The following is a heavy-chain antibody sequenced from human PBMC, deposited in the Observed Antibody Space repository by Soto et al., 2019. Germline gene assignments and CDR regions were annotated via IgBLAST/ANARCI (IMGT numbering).Heavy chain of an antibody. V-gene: IGHV1-2*04. CDR3: ARSPPERYSSSWVYYFDY. CDR2: INPNSGGT. CDR1: GYTFTGYY. Sequence: ASVKVSCKASGYTFTGYYMHWVRQAPGQGLEWMGWINPNSGGTNYAQKFQGWVTMTRDTSISTAYMELSRLRSDDTAVYYCARSPPERYSSSWVYYFDYWGQGTLVTVSS. J-gene: IGHJ4*02. D-gene: IGHD6-13*01.